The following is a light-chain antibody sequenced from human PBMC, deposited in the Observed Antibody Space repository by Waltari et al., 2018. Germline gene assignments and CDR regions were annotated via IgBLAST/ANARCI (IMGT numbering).Light chain of an antibody. CDR2: GAS. CDR1: QSVSSN. J-gene: IGKJ4*01. CDR3: QQYDKWPLT. Sequence: IVMTQSPATLSLSPGTPVTLSCRASQSVSSNVAWYQHKPGLAPRLLIYGASTRATGIPARFSGFGSGTDFRLTISSLQSEDFAVYFCQQYDKWPLTFGGGTKVEI. V-gene: IGKV3-15*01.